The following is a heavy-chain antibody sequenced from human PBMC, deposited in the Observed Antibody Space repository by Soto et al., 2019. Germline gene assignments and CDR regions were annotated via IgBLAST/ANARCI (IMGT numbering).Heavy chain of an antibody. J-gene: IGHJ5*02. V-gene: IGHV4-59*01. CDR1: GGSISSYY. D-gene: IGHD3-10*01. CDR2: IYYSGST. CDR3: ARYYYGSGSWWFDP. Sequence: PSETLSLTCTVSGGSISSYYWSWIRQPPGKGLEWIGYIYYSGSTNYNPSLKSRVTISVDTSKNQFSLKLSSVTAADTAVYYCARYYYGSGSWWFDPWGQGTLVTVSS.